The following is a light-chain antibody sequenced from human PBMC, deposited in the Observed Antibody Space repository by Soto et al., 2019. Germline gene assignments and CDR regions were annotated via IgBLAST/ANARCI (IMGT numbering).Light chain of an antibody. J-gene: IGKJ4*01. CDR2: SAS. Sequence: IQLTQSPSSLSASVGDRVTITCRASQGIGSDLAWSQHVPGKAPKLLIYSASTLQSGVPSRFRGSGSGTDFTLTINSLQPEDFATYYCQQVNSYPLTFGGGTKMEIK. CDR1: QGIGSD. V-gene: IGKV1-9*01. CDR3: QQVNSYPLT.